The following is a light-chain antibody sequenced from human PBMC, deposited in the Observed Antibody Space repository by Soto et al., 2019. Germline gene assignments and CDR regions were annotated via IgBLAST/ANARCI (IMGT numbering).Light chain of an antibody. Sequence: DIQMTQSPSSLSASVGDRVTISCRASQTISTYINWYQQKPGKAPKLLIYAASSLQSGVPSRFXGSGSGTDFTLTINSLQPEDFATYYCQQSYSTPRITFGQGTRLEIK. CDR2: AAS. CDR3: QQSYSTPRIT. J-gene: IGKJ5*01. CDR1: QTISTY. V-gene: IGKV1-39*01.